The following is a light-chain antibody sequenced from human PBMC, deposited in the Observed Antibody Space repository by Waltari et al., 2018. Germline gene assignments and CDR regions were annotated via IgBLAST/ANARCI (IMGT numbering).Light chain of an antibody. V-gene: IGKV3-15*01. CDR2: GAS. Sequence: EIVMTQSPVTLSVSPGERVTLSCRASQSVRSNLAWYQQKPGQTPRLLIYGASTRASNIPVRFSGSGSGTEFTLTISSLQSEDFAVYYCQQYNNWPPWTFGQWTKVDLK. CDR3: QQYNNWPPWT. J-gene: IGKJ1*01. CDR1: QSVRSN.